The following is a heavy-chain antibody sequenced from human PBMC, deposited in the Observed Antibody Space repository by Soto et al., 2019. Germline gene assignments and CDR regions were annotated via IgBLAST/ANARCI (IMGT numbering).Heavy chain of an antibody. CDR3: ARAYYYDSSGFSPGGY. J-gene: IGHJ4*02. V-gene: IGHV3-7*01. CDR1: GFTFSTYW. CDR2: IKQDGSEK. Sequence: GGSLRLSCSASGFTFSTYWMSWVRQAPGKGLEWVANIKQDGSEKYYVDSVRGRFTISRDTAKNSLYLQMNSLRAEDTAVYYCARAYYYDSSGFSPGGYWGQGTLVTASS. D-gene: IGHD3-22*01.